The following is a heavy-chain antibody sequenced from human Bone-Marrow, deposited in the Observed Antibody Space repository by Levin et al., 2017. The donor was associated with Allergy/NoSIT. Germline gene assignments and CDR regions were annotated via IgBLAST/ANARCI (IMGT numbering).Heavy chain of an antibody. D-gene: IGHD3-22*01. CDR3: ARDPAGGYYDSSGYSGDH. CDR2: ITSSGDST. V-gene: IGHV3-48*02. Sequence: PGGSLRLSCAASGFTFRHYTMNWVRQAPGKGLEWVSCITSSGDSTYYADSVKGRFTISRDNAKNSLYLQLNRLRDEDTAMYYCARDPAGGYYDSSGYSGDHWGQGTLVTVSS. CDR1: GFTFRHYT. J-gene: IGHJ4*02.